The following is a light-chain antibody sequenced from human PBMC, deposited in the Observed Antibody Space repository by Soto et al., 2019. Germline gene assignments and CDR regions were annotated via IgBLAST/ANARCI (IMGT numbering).Light chain of an antibody. CDR3: QHYNDWSWT. J-gene: IGKJ1*01. CDR1: QSISSK. Sequence: EIVMTQSPATLSVSPGEGATLSCRASQSISSKLAWYQQKPGQAPRLLIYAASTRATGVPARFSGSGSGTEFTLTISSRQSEDLAVYYCQHYNDWSWTFGQGTKVEIK. V-gene: IGKV3-15*01. CDR2: AAS.